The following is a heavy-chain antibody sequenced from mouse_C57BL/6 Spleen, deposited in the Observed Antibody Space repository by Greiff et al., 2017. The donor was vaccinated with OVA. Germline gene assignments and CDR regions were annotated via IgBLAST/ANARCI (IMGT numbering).Heavy chain of an antibody. CDR3: ERGWGMVTSWDVDY. CDR1: GYSITSGYY. Sequence: EVQLVESGPGLVKPSQSLSLTCSVTGYSITSGYYWTWFRQFPGNKLEWMGSISYDGSNNYNPSLKNRISITRDTSKNQFFLKLNSVTTEDPATYYCERGWGMVTSWDVDYWGQGTPRTVSS. D-gene: IGHD2-2*01. J-gene: IGHJ2*01. V-gene: IGHV3-6*01. CDR2: ISYDGSN.